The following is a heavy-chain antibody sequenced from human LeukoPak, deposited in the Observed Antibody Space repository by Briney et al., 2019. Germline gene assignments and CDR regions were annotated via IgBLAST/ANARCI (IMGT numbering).Heavy chain of an antibody. Sequence: SETLSLTCTVSGASISSSAYYWGWIRQPPGKGLEWIGSIYHSGSTYYNPSLKSRVTISVDTSKNQFSLKLSSVTAADTAVYYCARPGYSYGSNFDYWGQGTLVTVSS. D-gene: IGHD5-18*01. CDR3: ARPGYSYGSNFDY. CDR2: IYHSGST. J-gene: IGHJ4*02. CDR1: GASISSSAYY. V-gene: IGHV4-39*07.